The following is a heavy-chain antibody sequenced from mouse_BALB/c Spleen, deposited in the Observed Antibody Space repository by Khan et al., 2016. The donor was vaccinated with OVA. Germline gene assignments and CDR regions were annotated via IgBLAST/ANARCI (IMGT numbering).Heavy chain of an antibody. Sequence: EVQLQESGPGLVKPSQSLSLTCTVSGFSITSDYAWNWIRQFPGNKLEWMGYISYSGSTAYNPSLKSRISITRDTSKNQVFLQLNSVTTEDTATYYCASVILSYYCSNFEGYYFDYWGQGTTLTVSS. D-gene: IGHD2-12*01. J-gene: IGHJ2*01. CDR3: ASVILSYYCSNFEGYYFDY. V-gene: IGHV3-2*02. CDR2: ISYSGST. CDR1: GFSITSDYA.